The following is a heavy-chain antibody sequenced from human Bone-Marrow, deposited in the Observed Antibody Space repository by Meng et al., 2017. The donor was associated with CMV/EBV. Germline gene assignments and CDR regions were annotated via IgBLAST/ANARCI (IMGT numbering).Heavy chain of an antibody. CDR2: ISGGGTTI. V-gene: IGHV3-48*03. D-gene: IGHD3-3*01. CDR1: GFTFSSYE. CDR3: YTYDFWSGYSFGNYYYGMDV. Sequence: GESLKISCAASGFTFSSYEMNWVRQAPGKGLEWVSYISGGGTTIYYADSVRGRFTISRDNAKSSLYLQMNSLRAEDTAVYYCYTYDFWSGYSFGNYYYGMDVWGQGTTVTVSS. J-gene: IGHJ6*02.